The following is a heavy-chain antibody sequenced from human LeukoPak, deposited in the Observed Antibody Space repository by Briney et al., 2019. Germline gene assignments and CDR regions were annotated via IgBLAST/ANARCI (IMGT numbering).Heavy chain of an antibody. CDR2: IKQDGSEK. V-gene: IGHV3-7*01. CDR1: GFTFSSYW. J-gene: IGHJ4*02. D-gene: IGHD2-15*01. CDR3: ARGPQFCSGGSCFGYYFDY. Sequence: GGSLRLSCAASGFTFSSYWMSWVRQAPGKGLEWVANIKQDGSEKYYVDSVKGRFTISRDSARNSVYVQMSSLRAEDTAVYYCARGPQFCSGGSCFGYYFDYWGQGALVTVSS.